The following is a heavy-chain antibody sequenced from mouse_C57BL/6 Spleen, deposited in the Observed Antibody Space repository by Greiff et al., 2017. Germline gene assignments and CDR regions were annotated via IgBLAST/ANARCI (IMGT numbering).Heavy chain of an antibody. CDR1: GYAFSSYW. Sequence: VQLQQSGAELVKPGASVKISCKASGYAFSSYWMNWVKQRPGKGLGWIGRIYPGDGDTNYNGKFKGKATLTADKSSSTAYMQLSSLTSEDSAVYFCAREGEYYGSGAARYFDVWGTGTTVTVSS. D-gene: IGHD1-1*01. CDR2: IYPGDGDT. J-gene: IGHJ1*03. V-gene: IGHV1-80*01. CDR3: AREGEYYGSGAARYFDV.